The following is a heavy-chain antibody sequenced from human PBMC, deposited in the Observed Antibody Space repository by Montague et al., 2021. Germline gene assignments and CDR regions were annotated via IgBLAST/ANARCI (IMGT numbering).Heavy chain of an antibody. D-gene: IGHD2-8*02. Sequence: SETLSLTCTVSGGSISIKYFCSFVRHPLGRGVQIIGENYHGTTNYSPSLKCRLTVSIDTSKNQFSLKLSSVTAADTAIYYCAGGAESDWYVLHHWGQGILVTVSS. CDR1: GGSISIKYF. CDR2: NYHGTT. V-gene: IGHV4-4*02. J-gene: IGHJ5*02. CDR3: AGGAESDWYVLHH.